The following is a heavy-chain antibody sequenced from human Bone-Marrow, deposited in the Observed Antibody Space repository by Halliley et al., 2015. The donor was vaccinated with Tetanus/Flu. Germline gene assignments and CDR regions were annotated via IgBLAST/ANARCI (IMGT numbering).Heavy chain of an antibody. J-gene: IGHJ6*02. CDR3: AKDRADEVLNFYGMDV. CDR2: IKWNSGSV. V-gene: IGHV3-9*01. CDR1: GFTFDDYA. D-gene: IGHD1-1*01. Sequence: SLRLSCAASGFTFDDYAMHWVRQAPGKGLEWVSGIKWNSGSVRYADSVKGRFTISRDNAKNSLYLQMNSLRAEDTALYYCAKDRADEVLNFYGMDVWGQGTTVTVSS.